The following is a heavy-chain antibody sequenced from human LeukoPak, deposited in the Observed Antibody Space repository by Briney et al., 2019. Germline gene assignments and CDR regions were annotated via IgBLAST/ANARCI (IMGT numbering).Heavy chain of an antibody. Sequence: GGSLRLSCAASGFTFSSYGMHWVRQAPGKGLEWVARLVYDERNDYANSVKGRFTISRDNSKNTLYLQMDNLRVDDTAVYYCARDLSAAYDFWGQGILVTVSS. CDR1: GFTFSSYG. D-gene: IGHD2-21*01. V-gene: IGHV3-33*01. J-gene: IGHJ4*02. CDR3: ARDLSAAYDF. CDR2: LVYDERN.